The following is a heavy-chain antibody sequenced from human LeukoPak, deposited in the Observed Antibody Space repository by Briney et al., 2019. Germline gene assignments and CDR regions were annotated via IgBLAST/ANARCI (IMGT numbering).Heavy chain of an antibody. CDR1: GYTFIGYY. V-gene: IGHV1-2*02. CDR2: INPNSGGT. Sequence: ASVKVSCKASGYTFIGYYMYWVRQAPGQGLEWMGWINPNSGGTNYAQKFQGRVTMTRDTSISTAYMELSRLISDDTAVYYCARGYDSSGYGGINWFDPWGQGTLVTVSS. J-gene: IGHJ5*02. CDR3: ARGYDSSGYGGINWFDP. D-gene: IGHD3-22*01.